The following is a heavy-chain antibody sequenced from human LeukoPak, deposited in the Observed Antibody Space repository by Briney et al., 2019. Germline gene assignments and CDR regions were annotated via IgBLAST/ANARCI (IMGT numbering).Heavy chain of an antibody. J-gene: IGHJ3*01. CDR1: GFSFSSYA. V-gene: IGHV3-23*01. Sequence: GGSLRVSCEASGFSFSSYAMTWVRQAPGKGLEWVSLISFSGDSIYYADSVRGRFTISRDNSKDTLYLQMNSLRAEDTAIYYCARDIQLSTWGLGTMVTVSS. CDR3: ARDIQLST. D-gene: IGHD5-24*01. CDR2: ISFSGDSI.